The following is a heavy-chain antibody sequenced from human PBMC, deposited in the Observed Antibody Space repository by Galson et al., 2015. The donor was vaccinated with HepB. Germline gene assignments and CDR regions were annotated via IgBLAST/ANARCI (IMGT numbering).Heavy chain of an antibody. CDR1: GFTFSNYA. D-gene: IGHD2-21*02. CDR2: ISGSGDAT. CDR3: ARALGVTWSYYYYYMDV. V-gene: IGHV3-23*01. Sequence: SLRLSCAASGFTFSNYAMTWVRQAPGKGPEWVSSISGSGDATYYADSVKGRFIFSRDNSKNTLYLQMNSLRVEDTAVYYCARALGVTWSYYYYYMDVWGKGTTVTVSS. J-gene: IGHJ6*03.